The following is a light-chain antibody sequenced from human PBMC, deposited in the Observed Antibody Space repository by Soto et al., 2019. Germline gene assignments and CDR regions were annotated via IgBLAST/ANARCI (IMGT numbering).Light chain of an antibody. V-gene: IGLV2-8*01. CDR2: EVN. CDR1: SSDVGGYNY. J-gene: IGLJ2*01. Sequence: QSVLTQPPSASGSPGQSVTISCTGTSSDVGGYNYVSWYQQYPGKAPKLMIYEVNKRPSGVPDRFSGSNSGNTASLTVSGLHAEDEADYYCSSYAGSNNLVFGGGTKLTVL. CDR3: SSYAGSNNLV.